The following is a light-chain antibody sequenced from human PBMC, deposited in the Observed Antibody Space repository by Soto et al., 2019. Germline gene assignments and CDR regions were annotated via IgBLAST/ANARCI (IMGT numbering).Light chain of an antibody. CDR3: QQYGSSPPA. Sequence: EIVLTQSPATLSLSPGERATLSGRASQSVSSYLGWFQQKPGQAPRLLIYGASSRATGIPARSSGSGSGTDFTLTISRLEPEDFAVYYCQQYGSSPPAFGPGTKVDIK. V-gene: IGKV3-20*01. J-gene: IGKJ3*01. CDR2: GAS. CDR1: QSVSSY.